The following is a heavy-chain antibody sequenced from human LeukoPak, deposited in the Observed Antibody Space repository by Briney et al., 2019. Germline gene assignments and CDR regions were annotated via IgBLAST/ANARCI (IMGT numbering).Heavy chain of an antibody. D-gene: IGHD3-3*01. CDR1: GFTFSSYG. CDR2: IRYYGSNK. CDR3: AKGHYDFWSGGYYNYYYMDV. V-gene: IGHV3-30*02. Sequence: GRSLRLSRTASGFTFSSYGMHWVRQAPGKGLEWVAFIRYYGSNKYYADSVKGRFTISRDNSKNTLYLQMNSLRAEDTAVYYCAKGHYDFWSGGYYNYYYMDVWGKGTTVTVSS. J-gene: IGHJ6*03.